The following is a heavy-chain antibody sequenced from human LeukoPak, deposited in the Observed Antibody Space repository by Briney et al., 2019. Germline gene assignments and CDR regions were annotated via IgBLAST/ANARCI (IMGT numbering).Heavy chain of an antibody. D-gene: IGHD2-21*02. CDR2: ISGSGGST. CDR3: TTVWNCGVDCSDAFDI. J-gene: IGHJ3*02. V-gene: IGHV3-23*01. Sequence: GGSLRLSCASSRFTFRTYAMYWVGQAPGKGLEWVSIISGSGGSTDYAAPVKGRFTISRDDSKNTLYLQMNSLKTEDTAVYYCTTVWNCGVDCSDAFDIWGQGTMVTVSS. CDR1: RFTFRTYA.